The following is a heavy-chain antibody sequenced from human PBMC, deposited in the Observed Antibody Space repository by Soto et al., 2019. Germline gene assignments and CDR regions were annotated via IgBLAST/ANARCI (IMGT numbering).Heavy chain of an antibody. D-gene: IGHD6-19*01. CDR3: ARLQRHRLNADY. J-gene: IGHJ4*02. CDR2: IYYSGTS. Sequence: QLQLQESGPGLVKPSETLSLTCTVSGGSINSSSSYWAWIRQPPGNGLEWIGSIYYSGTSYSNPSLSIRISMSVDTSKNQFSLKLNSVTAADTAVYYCARLQRHRLNADYWGQGALVTVSS. CDR1: GGSINSSSSY. V-gene: IGHV4-39*01.